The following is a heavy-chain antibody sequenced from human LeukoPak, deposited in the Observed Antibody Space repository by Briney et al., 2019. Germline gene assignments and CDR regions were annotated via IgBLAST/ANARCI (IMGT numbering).Heavy chain of an antibody. Sequence: QPGRSLRLSCAASGFTFSSYAMSWVRQAPGKGLEWVSAISGSGGSTYYADSVKGRFTISRDNSKNTLYLQMNSLRAEDTAVYYCAKVGRPYYDFWSGYYDYYYYYGMDVWGQGTTVTVSS. J-gene: IGHJ6*02. V-gene: IGHV3-23*01. CDR3: AKVGRPYYDFWSGYYDYYYYYGMDV. D-gene: IGHD3-3*01. CDR2: ISGSGGST. CDR1: GFTFSSYA.